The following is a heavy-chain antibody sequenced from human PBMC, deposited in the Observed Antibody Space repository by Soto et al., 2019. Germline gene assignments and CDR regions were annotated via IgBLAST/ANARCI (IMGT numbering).Heavy chain of an antibody. Sequence: EVQLVQSGGGSVQPGGSLRLSCAASGFTFTNSWMHWVRQVPGKGLVWVSRIDGVGAGTSYSDSVRGRFTISRDNAYNMLYLQRNSLRAEDTAVYYCTTVLEYWGQGSLLTVSS. CDR3: TTVLEY. CDR2: IDGVGAGT. CDR1: GFTFTNSW. V-gene: IGHV3-74*01. J-gene: IGHJ4*02.